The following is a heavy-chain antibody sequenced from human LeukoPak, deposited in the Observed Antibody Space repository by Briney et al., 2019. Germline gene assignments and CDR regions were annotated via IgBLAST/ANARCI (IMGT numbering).Heavy chain of an antibody. CDR1: GGSISNYY. Sequence: SETLSLTCTLSGGSISNYYWSWIRQPPRKGLHWIGYMYYSGSTNYNPSLKSRVTISVDTSKNQFSLKLSSVTAADTVVYYCARGKGYFDYWGQGTLVTVSS. V-gene: IGHV4-59*01. CDR2: MYYSGST. CDR3: ARGKGYFDY. J-gene: IGHJ4*02.